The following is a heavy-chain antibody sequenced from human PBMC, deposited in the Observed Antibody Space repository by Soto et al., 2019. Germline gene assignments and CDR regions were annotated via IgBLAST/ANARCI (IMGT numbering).Heavy chain of an antibody. CDR2: ISGSGGST. V-gene: IGHV3-23*01. J-gene: IGHJ6*02. D-gene: IGHD3-16*01. CDR3: ANWGYYYYGMDV. CDR1: GFTFSSYA. Sequence: EVQLLESGGGLVQPGGSLRLSCAASGFTFSSYAMSWVRQAPGKGLEWVSAISGSGGSTYYADSVKGRFTISRDNSKNTVYLQMNSLRAEDTAVYYCANWGYYYYGMDVWGQGTTVTVSS.